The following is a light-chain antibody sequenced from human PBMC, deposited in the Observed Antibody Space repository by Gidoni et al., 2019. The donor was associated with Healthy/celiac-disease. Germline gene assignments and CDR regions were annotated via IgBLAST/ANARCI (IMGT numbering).Light chain of an antibody. V-gene: IGKV3-15*01. J-gene: IGKJ1*01. CDR1: QSVSSN. CDR2: DAS. Sequence: EIVMTQSPATLSVSPGERATLSCRASQSVSSNLAWYQQKPGQAPSHLIYDASTSATGIPARFSGGGSGTEVTLTISSMQSEDFAVYYCRQYNNWPPWTFGQGTKVEIK. CDR3: RQYNNWPPWT.